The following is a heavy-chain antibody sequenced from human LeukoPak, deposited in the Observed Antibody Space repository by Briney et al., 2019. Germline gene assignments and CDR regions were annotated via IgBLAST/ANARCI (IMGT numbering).Heavy chain of an antibody. CDR2: ISGSGGSI. Sequence: GGSLRLSCAASGFTFSNYDMNWVRQAPGKGLEWVSAISGSGGSIYYADSVKGRFTISRDNSKNTLYLQMNSLRAEDTAVYYCANRGPRPGRWSDAFNIWGQGTMVTVSS. V-gene: IGHV3-23*01. CDR1: GFTFSNYD. CDR3: ANRGPRPGRWSDAFNI. D-gene: IGHD4-23*01. J-gene: IGHJ3*02.